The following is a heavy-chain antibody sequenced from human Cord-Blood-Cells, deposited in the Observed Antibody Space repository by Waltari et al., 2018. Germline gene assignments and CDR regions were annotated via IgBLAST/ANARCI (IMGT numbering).Heavy chain of an antibody. CDR1: GYSFTSYS. J-gene: IGHJ4*02. CDR2: SYPGDSDT. CDR3: ARLRQQLAKYYFDY. V-gene: IGHV5-51*01. Sequence: EVQLVQSGAEVKKPGASLKISCQGSGYSFTSYSIGWVRQMPGKGLEWMGISYPGDSDTRYSPSFQGQVTISADKSISTAYLQWSSLKASDTAMYYCARLRQQLAKYYFDYWGQGTLVTVSS. D-gene: IGHD6-13*01.